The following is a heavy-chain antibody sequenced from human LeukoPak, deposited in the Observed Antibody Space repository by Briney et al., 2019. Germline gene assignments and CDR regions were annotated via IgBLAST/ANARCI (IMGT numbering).Heavy chain of an antibody. J-gene: IGHJ4*02. CDR2: IYYSGST. CDR3: ARSEETFSYGSGNYYSFDS. CDR1: TGSISSGDYC. D-gene: IGHD3-10*01. Sequence: PSETLSLTCTVSTGSISSGDYCWSWIRQHPGKGLEWIGYIYYSGSTHYSPSLRSRVSISVDTSKNQFYLKLSSVTAADTALYYCARSEETFSYGSGNYYSFDSWGQGTLVTVSS. V-gene: IGHV4-31*03.